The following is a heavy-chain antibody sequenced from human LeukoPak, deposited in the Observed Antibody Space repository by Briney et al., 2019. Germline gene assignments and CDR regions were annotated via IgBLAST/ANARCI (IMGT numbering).Heavy chain of an antibody. V-gene: IGHV1-69*04. CDR1: GGTFSSYA. CDR3: ARRAMVRDYGMDV. D-gene: IGHD3-10*01. J-gene: IGHJ6*02. Sequence: SVKVSCKASGGTFSSYAISWVRQAPGQGLEWMGRIIPILGLANYAQKFQGRVTITADKSTSTAYMELSSLRSEDTAVYYCARRAMVRDYGMDVWGQGTTVTVSS. CDR2: IIPILGLA.